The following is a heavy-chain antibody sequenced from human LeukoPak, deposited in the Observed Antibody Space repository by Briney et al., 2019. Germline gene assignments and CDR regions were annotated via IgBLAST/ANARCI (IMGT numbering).Heavy chain of an antibody. CDR2: MNPNSGNT. J-gene: IGHJ4*02. D-gene: IGHD2-15*01. Sequence: ASVKVSCKASGYTFTSYDINWVRQATGQGLEWMGWMNPNSGNTGYAQKFQGRVTITADESTSTAYMELSSLRSEDTAVYYCAYDCSGGSCYSDYWGQGTLVTVSA. CDR1: GYTFTSYD. V-gene: IGHV1-8*01. CDR3: AYDCSGGSCYSDY.